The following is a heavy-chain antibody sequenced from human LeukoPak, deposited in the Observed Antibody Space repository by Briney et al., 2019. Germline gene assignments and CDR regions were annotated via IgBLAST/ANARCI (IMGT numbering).Heavy chain of an antibody. Sequence: GGSLRLSCAASGFILTSYAMSWVRQAPGKGLQWVASISGSGGDTYYAGSVKGRFTISRDISTNTLYLQMGSLRAEDTAVYFCAKVAGTSAYHPLGDSWGQGTLVTVSS. CDR2: ISGSGGDT. CDR1: GFILTSYA. CDR3: AKVAGTSAYHPLGDS. J-gene: IGHJ4*02. D-gene: IGHD3-22*01. V-gene: IGHV3-23*01.